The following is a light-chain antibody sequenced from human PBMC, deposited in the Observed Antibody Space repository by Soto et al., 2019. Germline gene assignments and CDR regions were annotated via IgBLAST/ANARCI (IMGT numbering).Light chain of an antibody. Sequence: QSVLTQPPSVSAAPGQKVAISCSGSTSNIGNNYLSWYQQLPGTAPKLLIYEDIRRPSGIPDRFSGSKSGTSATLAITGLQTGDEADYYCGTLDTSLTTAVFGGGTKLTVL. CDR3: GTLDTSLTTAV. J-gene: IGLJ2*01. CDR1: TSNIGNNY. CDR2: EDI. V-gene: IGLV1-51*02.